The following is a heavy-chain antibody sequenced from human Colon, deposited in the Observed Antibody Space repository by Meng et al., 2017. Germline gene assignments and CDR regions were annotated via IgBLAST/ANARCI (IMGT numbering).Heavy chain of an antibody. J-gene: IGHJ4*02. Sequence: QVQLQHWGAGLLKPSEILSLTVAVYGGSFSGYYWNWIRQSPGKGLELIGQINHSGRTIYNPSLKSRVTTSIDTSKNQFSLNLTSATAADTAVYYCARGVAGGLGTHFDYWGQGTLVTVSS. CDR2: INHSGRT. CDR3: ARGVAGGLGTHFDY. D-gene: IGHD3-16*01. V-gene: IGHV4-34*01. CDR1: GGSFSGYY.